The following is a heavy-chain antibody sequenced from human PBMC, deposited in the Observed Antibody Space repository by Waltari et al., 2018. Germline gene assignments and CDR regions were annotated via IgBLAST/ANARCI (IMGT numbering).Heavy chain of an antibody. V-gene: IGHV4-31*03. CDR3: ARARCRNGVCYDGAYYYYGLDV. CDR1: GDSINNGHSL. D-gene: IGHD2-8*01. CDR2: IYYNGGR. J-gene: IGHJ6*02. Sequence: QVQLQESGPGLVKPSQTLSLPCTLSGDSINNGHSLWTWLRRHPVTGLEWIGYIYYNGGRDRNPSLQRRVDRSVDTSKNQFALDLTSVTAADTAVYYCARARCRNGVCYDGAYYYYGLDVWGRGTKVTVSS.